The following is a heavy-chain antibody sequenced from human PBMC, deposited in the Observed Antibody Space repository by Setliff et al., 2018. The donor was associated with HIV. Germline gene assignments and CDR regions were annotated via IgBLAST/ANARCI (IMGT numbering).Heavy chain of an antibody. V-gene: IGHV1-69*13. CDR2: IIPIFGTT. CDR1: GGTFRSYA. J-gene: IGHJ4*02. CDR3: AEYYYDTSGYPYFDY. Sequence: SVKVSCKASGGTFRSYAISWVRQAPGQGLEYMGGIIPIFGTTDYAQKFRGRVTITADESRTTAYMELSSLRSEDTAVYYCAEYYYDTSGYPYFDYWGLGTLVTVPS. D-gene: IGHD3-22*01.